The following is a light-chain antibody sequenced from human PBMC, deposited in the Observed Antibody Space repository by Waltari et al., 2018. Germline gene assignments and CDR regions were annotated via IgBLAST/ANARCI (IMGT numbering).Light chain of an antibody. Sequence: DIQMTQSPSTLSASVGDRLPITCRASQSISSWLAWYQQKPGKAPKLLIYEASSLESGVPSRFSGGGYGTEFTLTISSLQPDDLATYYCQQYNDYSGTFGRGTKVEIK. CDR1: QSISSW. V-gene: IGKV1-5*03. J-gene: IGKJ1*01. CDR3: QQYNDYSGT. CDR2: EAS.